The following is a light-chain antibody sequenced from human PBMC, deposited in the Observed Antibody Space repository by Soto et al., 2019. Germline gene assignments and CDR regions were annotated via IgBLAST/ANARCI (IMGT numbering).Light chain of an antibody. CDR3: VSYTSSITLL. V-gene: IGLV2-14*01. CDR1: SSDVGGYKY. Sequence: QSALTQPASVSGSPGQSITISCSGTSSDVGGYKYVSWYQQHPGKVPKLMIYEVSNRPSGVSNRFSGSKSGNTASLTISGLQAEDEADYYCVSYTSSITLLFGGGTKLTVL. CDR2: EVS. J-gene: IGLJ3*02.